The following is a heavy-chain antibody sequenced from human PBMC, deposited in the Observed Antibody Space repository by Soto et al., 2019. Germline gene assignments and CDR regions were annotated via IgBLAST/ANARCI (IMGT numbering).Heavy chain of an antibody. CDR1: GGSISSYY. J-gene: IGHJ6*02. CDR3: ARARSSSSAGGHYYGMDV. CDR2: IYYSGST. D-gene: IGHD6-6*01. Sequence: SETLSLTCTVSGGSISSYYWSWIRQPPGKGLEWIGYIYYSGSTNYNPSLKSRVTISVDTSKNQFSLKLSSVTAADTAVYYCARARSSSSAGGHYYGMDVWGQGTTVTVSS. V-gene: IGHV4-59*01.